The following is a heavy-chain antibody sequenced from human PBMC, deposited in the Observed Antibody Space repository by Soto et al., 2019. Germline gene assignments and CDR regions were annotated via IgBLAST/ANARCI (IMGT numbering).Heavy chain of an antibody. Sequence: GASVKVSCKASGGTFSSYAISWVRQAPGQGLEWMGGIIPIFGTANYAQKFQGRVTITADESTSTAYMELSSLRSEDTAVYYCAGSKFIAAAGAHYYYYYGMDVWGQGTTVTVSS. V-gene: IGHV1-69*13. CDR1: GGTFSSYA. CDR2: IIPIFGTA. CDR3: AGSKFIAAAGAHYYYYYGMDV. J-gene: IGHJ6*02. D-gene: IGHD6-13*01.